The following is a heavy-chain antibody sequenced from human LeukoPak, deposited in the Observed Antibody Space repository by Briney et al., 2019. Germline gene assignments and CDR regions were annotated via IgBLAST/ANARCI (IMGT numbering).Heavy chain of an antibody. V-gene: IGHV3-7*01. Sequence: PGGSLRLSCAASGFTLITYWMTWVRQAPGKGLERVANINQDGSEKYYVGSVKGRFTISRDNARNSLYLQMNSLRAEDTAVYYCVTHEVTVITRSTFDNWGQGTLVTVSS. J-gene: IGHJ4*02. D-gene: IGHD4-23*01. CDR1: GFTLITYW. CDR2: INQDGSEK. CDR3: VTHEVTVITRSTFDN.